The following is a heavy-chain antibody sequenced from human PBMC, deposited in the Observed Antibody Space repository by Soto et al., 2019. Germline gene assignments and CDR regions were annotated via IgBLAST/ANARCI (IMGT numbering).Heavy chain of an antibody. CDR3: ARAYYDFWSGYFNWFDP. D-gene: IGHD3-3*01. Sequence: ASETLSLTCAVSGYSISSGYYWGWIRQPPGKGLEWIGSIYHSGSTYYNPSLKGRVTISVDTSENQFSLKLSSVTAADTAVYYCARAYYDFWSGYFNWFDPWGQGTLVTVSS. CDR2: IYHSGST. V-gene: IGHV4-38-2*01. CDR1: GYSISSGYY. J-gene: IGHJ5*02.